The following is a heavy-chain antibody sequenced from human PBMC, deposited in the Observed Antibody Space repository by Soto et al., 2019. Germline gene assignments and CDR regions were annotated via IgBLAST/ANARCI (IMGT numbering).Heavy chain of an antibody. Sequence: SETLSLTCTVSGGSISSSSYYWGWIRQPPGKGLEWIGSIYYSGSTYYNPSLKSRVTISVDTSKNQFSLKLSSVTAADTAVYYCARDLILNCTNGVCYFDDWGQGTLVTVSS. D-gene: IGHD2-8*01. CDR3: ARDLILNCTNGVCYFDD. CDR1: GGSISSSSYY. V-gene: IGHV4-39*07. J-gene: IGHJ4*02. CDR2: IYYSGST.